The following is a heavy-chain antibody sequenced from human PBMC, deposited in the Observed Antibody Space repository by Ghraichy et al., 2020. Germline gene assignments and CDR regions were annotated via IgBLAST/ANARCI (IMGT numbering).Heavy chain of an antibody. CDR2: INPNNDAT. J-gene: IGHJ4*02. CDR3: ARQEDGNYFGY. Sequence: ASVKVSCKASGYTFTGYYMHWVRQAPGQGLEWMVWINPNNDATKYAQKFQGRVTMTRDTSISTAYMELSRLRSDDTAVYYCARQEDGNYFGYWGQGTLVTVSS. CDR1: GYTFTGYY. V-gene: IGHV1-2*02.